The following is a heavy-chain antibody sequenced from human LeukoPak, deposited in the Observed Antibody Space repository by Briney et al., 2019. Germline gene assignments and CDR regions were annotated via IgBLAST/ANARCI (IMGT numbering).Heavy chain of an antibody. CDR1: GFTFSSYE. CDR2: ISSSGSTI. J-gene: IGHJ5*02. CDR3: ARAKPMYYGSGSYDWFDP. D-gene: IGHD3-10*01. Sequence: GGSLTLSCAASGFTFSSYEMNWLRQAPGKGLEWVSYISSSGSTIYYADSVKGRFTISRDNAKNSLYLQMNSLRAEDTAVYYCARAKPMYYGSGSYDWFDPWGQGTLVTVSS. V-gene: IGHV3-48*03.